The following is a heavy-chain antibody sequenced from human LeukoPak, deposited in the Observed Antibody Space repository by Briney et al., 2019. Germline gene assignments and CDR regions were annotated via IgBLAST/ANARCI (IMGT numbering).Heavy chain of an antibody. J-gene: IGHJ3*01. Sequence: ASVKVSCKASGYPFIDYYLHWMRQAPGQGLEWMGCINPNTGDTNSAQNFQGRVIMTRDTSITTAYMELSRLKSDDTALYYCASKGAGHCYDASCMGSFDLWGQGTTVTVSS. CDR3: ASKGAGHCYDASCMGSFDL. CDR1: GYPFIDYY. V-gene: IGHV1-2*02. D-gene: IGHD2-15*01. CDR2: INPNTGDT.